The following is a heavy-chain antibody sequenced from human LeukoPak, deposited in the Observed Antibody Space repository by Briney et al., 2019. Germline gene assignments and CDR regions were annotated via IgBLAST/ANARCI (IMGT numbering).Heavy chain of an antibody. CDR3: AREGGFYRPLDY. CDR2: VHLDGRT. J-gene: IGHJ4*02. Sequence: SETLSLTCDVSGGSVTSTNWWTWFRQPPGKGLEWIGEVHLDGRTNYSPSLKSRLVMSADLPENHISLKLTSVTAADTAVYYCAREGGFYRPLDYSGQGTLVTVSS. D-gene: IGHD6-25*01. CDR1: GGSVTSTNW. V-gene: IGHV4-4*02.